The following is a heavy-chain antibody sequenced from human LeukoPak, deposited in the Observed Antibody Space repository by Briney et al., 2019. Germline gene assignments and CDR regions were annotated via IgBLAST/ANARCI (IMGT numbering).Heavy chain of an antibody. V-gene: IGHV3-23*01. CDR3: AKDQGPIVGATTFDY. CDR1: GFTVSAYA. J-gene: IGHJ4*02. CDR2: IYDDNT. Sequence: GVSLRLSCAASGFTVSAYAMAWVRQAPGKGLEWVSTIYDDNTYYADSVKGRFTISRDNSKNTLYLQMNSLRAEDTAVYYCAKDQGPIVGATTFDYWGQGTLVTVSS. D-gene: IGHD1-26*01.